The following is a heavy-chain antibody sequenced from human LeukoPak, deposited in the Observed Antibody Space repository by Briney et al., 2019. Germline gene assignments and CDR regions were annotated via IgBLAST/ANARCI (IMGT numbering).Heavy chain of an antibody. CDR2: ISGSGGAT. J-gene: IGHJ6*03. D-gene: IGHD3-9*01. CDR3: AKGSDDILTGYYLGFYYYYYMDV. CDR1: GFTFSNYA. V-gene: IGHV3-23*01. Sequence: GGSLRLSCAASGFTFSNYAMSWVRQAPGKGLEWVSTISGSGGATYYADSVKGRITISRDNSKNTLYLQMNSLRAEDTAVYYCAKGSDDILTGYYLGFYYYYYMDVWGKGTTVTVSS.